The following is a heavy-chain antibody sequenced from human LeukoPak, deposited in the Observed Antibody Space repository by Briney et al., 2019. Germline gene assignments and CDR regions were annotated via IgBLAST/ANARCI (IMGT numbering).Heavy chain of an antibody. CDR1: GFTFSSYA. Sequence: GGSLRLSCAASGFTFSSYAMHWVRQAPGKGLEWAAGISYDGSNKYYADSVKGLFTFSRDNSMYTLYMQMNTLEPAATAVYYFATDRGGYDNEDNDYWGQGTLVTVSS. D-gene: IGHD5-12*01. CDR2: ISYDGSNK. J-gene: IGHJ4*02. CDR3: ATDRGGYDNEDNDY. V-gene: IGHV3-30*04.